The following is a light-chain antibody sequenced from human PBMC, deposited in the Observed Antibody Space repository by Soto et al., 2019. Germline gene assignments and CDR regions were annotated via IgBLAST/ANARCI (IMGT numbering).Light chain of an antibody. CDR3: QQYGSSPMVT. Sequence: EIVLTQSPGTLSLSPGERATLSCRASQSVSSSYLAWYQQKPGQAPSLLIYGASSRATGIPDRFSGSGSGTDFTLTISRLEPEDCAVYYCQQYGSSPMVTFGPGTKVDIK. V-gene: IGKV3-20*01. CDR2: GAS. J-gene: IGKJ3*01. CDR1: QSVSSSY.